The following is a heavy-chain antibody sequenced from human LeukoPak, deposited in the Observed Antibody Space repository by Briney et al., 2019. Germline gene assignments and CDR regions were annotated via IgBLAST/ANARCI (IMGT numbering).Heavy chain of an antibody. D-gene: IGHD2-2*01. V-gene: IGHV3-23*01. J-gene: IGHJ4*02. CDR3: AKRGTACTSTRCNIDY. Sequence: GGSQRLSCVASGFTFSSYAMNWVRQAPGKGLEWVSGISGGGDGTYYADSAKGRFTISRDNSKNTLYLQMTSLRAEDTAIYYCAKRGTACTSTRCNIDYWGQGTLVTVSS. CDR1: GFTFSSYA. CDR2: ISGGGDGT.